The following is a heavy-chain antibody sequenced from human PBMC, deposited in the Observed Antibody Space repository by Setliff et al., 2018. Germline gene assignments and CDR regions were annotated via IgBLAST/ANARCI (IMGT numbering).Heavy chain of an antibody. D-gene: IGHD2-21*01. CDR3: ARAPNIFAGNFDF. Sequence: ASVKVSCKASGYSLTRYYMHWVRQAPGQGLEWMGIINPGGGSASYAEKFQGRVTMTRDTSTSTFYMEVNSLRDDDTAVYYCARAPNIFAGNFDFWGQGTPVTVSS. J-gene: IGHJ4*02. CDR2: INPGGGSA. V-gene: IGHV1-46*01. CDR1: GYSLTRYY.